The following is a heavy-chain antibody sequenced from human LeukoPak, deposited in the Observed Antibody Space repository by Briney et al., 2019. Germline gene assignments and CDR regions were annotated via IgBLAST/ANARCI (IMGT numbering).Heavy chain of an antibody. CDR3: AGALSAPGGTSSPYYLDY. J-gene: IGHJ4*02. Sequence: GESLKISCKGSGYSFTSYWIGWVRQMPGKGLEWMGIIYPGDSDTRYSPSFQGQVTISADKSISTAYLQWSSLKASDTAMYYCAGALSAPGGTSSPYYLDYWGQGTLVTVSS. V-gene: IGHV5-51*01. CDR2: IYPGDSDT. CDR1: GYSFTSYW. D-gene: IGHD6-6*01.